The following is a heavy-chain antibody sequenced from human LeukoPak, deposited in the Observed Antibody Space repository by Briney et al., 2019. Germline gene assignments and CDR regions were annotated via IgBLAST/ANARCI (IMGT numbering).Heavy chain of an antibody. V-gene: IGHV1-46*01. D-gene: IGHD4-17*01. CDR2: INPSGGST. J-gene: IGHJ5*02. Sequence: ASVKVSCKASGYTFTSYYMHWVRQAPGQGLEWMGIINPSGGSTSYAQKFQGRVTMTRDTSTSTVYMELSSLRSEDTAVYYCARGGGIYGDYADNWFDPWGQGTLVTVSS. CDR1: GYTFTSYY. CDR3: ARGGGIYGDYADNWFDP.